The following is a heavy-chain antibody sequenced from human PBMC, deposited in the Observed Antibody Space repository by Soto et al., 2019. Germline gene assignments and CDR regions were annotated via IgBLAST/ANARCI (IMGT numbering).Heavy chain of an antibody. CDR3: ARVQSIAAAYDAFDI. Sequence: SETLSLTCTVSGGSISSYYWSWIRQPPGKGLEWIGYIYYSGSTNYNPSLKSRVTISVDTSKNQFSLKLSSVTAADTAVYYCARVQSIAAAYDAFDIWGQGTMVT. D-gene: IGHD6-13*01. CDR1: GGSISSYY. J-gene: IGHJ3*02. V-gene: IGHV4-59*01. CDR2: IYYSGST.